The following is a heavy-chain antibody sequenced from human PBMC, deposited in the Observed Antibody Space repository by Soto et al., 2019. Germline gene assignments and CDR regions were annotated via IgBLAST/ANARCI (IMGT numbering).Heavy chain of an antibody. J-gene: IGHJ6*02. D-gene: IGHD5-12*01. CDR2: IWSDGSNQ. V-gene: IGHV3-33*01. CDR3: ARAWVLRPNYYYYGMDV. CDR1: GFTFSRYG. Sequence: QVQLVESGGGVVQPERSLRLSCTASGFTFSRYGIHWVRQAPGKGLEWVAVIWSDGSNQNYADSVKGRFTISRDNSKDTLYLQMNSLRAEDTALYYCARAWVLRPNYYYYGMDVWGQGTTVTVSS.